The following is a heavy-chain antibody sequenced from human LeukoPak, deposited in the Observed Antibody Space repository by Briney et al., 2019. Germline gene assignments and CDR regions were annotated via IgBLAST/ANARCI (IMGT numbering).Heavy chain of an antibody. CDR3: ARVAGVFWSGPLKYDYVWGNYRNDAFDM. J-gene: IGHJ3*02. CDR1: GGTFSSYA. Sequence: GASVKVSCKASGGTFSSYAISWVRQAPGQGLEWMGGIIPIFGTANYAQKFQGRVTITADESTSTAYMELSSLRPEDTAVYYCARVAGVFWSGPLKYDYVWGNYRNDAFDMWGQGTMVTVSS. D-gene: IGHD3-16*02. V-gene: IGHV1-69*13. CDR2: IIPIFGTA.